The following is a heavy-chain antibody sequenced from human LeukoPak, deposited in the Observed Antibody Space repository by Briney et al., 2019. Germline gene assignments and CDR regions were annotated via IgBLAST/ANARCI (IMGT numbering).Heavy chain of an antibody. D-gene: IGHD6-19*01. J-gene: IGHJ6*02. V-gene: IGHV4-59*08. CDR3: ARRARVGSGWPYYYYGMDV. Sequence: SETLSLTCAVYGGSISSYYWSWIRQPPGKGLEWIGYIYYSGSTNYNPSLKSRVTISVDTSKNQFFLKLSSVTAADTAVYYCARRARVGSGWPYYYYGMDVWGQGTTVTVSS. CDR2: IYYSGST. CDR1: GGSISSYY.